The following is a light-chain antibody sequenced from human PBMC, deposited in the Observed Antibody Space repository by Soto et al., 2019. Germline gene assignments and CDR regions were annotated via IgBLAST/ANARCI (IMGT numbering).Light chain of an antibody. CDR3: QQYKSFSLT. V-gene: IGKV1-5*03. CDR2: KTS. CDR1: QRISSW. Sequence: DIQMTQSPSTLSASLGDKVTITCRASQRISSWLAWYQQKPGKAPKLLIYKTSNLESGVPSRFSGSGSGTEFSLTISSPQPDEFATYSCQQYKSFSLTFGGGTRVEVK. J-gene: IGKJ4*01.